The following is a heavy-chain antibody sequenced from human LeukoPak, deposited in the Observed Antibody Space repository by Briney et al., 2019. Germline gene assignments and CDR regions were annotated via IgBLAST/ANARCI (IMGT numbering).Heavy chain of an antibody. CDR2: IYYSGST. CDR1: GGSISSYY. J-gene: IGHJ3*02. CDR3: ARESIDESSGYYPSGAFDI. Sequence: PSETLSLTCTVSGGSISSYYWSWIRQPPGEGLEWIVYIYYSGSTNYNPSLKSRVTISVDTSKNQFSLRLSSVTAADTAVYYCARESIDESSGYYPSGAFDIWGQGTTVTVSS. V-gene: IGHV4-59*12. D-gene: IGHD3-22*01.